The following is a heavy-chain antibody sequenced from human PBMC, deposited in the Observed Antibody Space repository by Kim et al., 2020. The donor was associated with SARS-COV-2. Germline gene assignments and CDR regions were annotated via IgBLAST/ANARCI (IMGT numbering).Heavy chain of an antibody. CDR2: IRQDGSEK. V-gene: IGHV3-7*01. CDR1: GFTFSSFW. Sequence: GGSLRLSCAASGFTFSSFWMGWVRQAPGKGLEWVANIRQDGSEKKYVDSVKGRFTISRDNAKNSLYLQMNSLTVDDRAVYYCARDAGAQRGTDGFDYWGQGTLVTVSS. J-gene: IGHJ4*02. D-gene: IGHD7-27*01. CDR3: ARDAGAQRGTDGFDY.